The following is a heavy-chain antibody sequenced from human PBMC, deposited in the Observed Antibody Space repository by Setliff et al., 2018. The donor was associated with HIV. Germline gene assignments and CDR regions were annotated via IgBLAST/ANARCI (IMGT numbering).Heavy chain of an antibody. Sequence: ASVKVSCKASGYTFTSYAMNWVRQAPGQGLEWMGWINPKSGDTKYGQSFQGRVTMTGDTSISTAYMNLSGLRSNDTAVYYCTRGTAVADTNTQPFKYWGQGALVTVSS. V-gene: IGHV1-2*02. J-gene: IGHJ4*02. CDR2: INPKSGDT. D-gene: IGHD6-19*01. CDR3: TRGTAVADTNTQPFKY. CDR1: GYTFTSYA.